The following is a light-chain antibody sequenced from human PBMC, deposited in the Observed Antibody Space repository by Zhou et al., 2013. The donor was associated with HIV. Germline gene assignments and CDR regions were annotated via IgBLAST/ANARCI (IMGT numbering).Light chain of an antibody. Sequence: EAVLTQSPVSLPVTLGHPASISCTSSQSLEHSDGNTYFNWFHQRPGQSPRRLIYQVSNRDSGVPDRFSGSGSGIHFTLKISRVEAEDVGIYYCMQGAHWPTTFGQGTRLDIK. J-gene: IGKJ5*01. V-gene: IGKV2-30*02. CDR3: MQGAHWPTT. CDR2: QVS. CDR1: QSLEHSDGNTY.